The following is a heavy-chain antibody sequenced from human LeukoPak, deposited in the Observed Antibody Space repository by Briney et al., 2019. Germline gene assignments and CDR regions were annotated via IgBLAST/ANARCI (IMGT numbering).Heavy chain of an antibody. CDR2: ISTSSSYI. CDR1: GFPFSSNS. V-gene: IGHV3-21*01. J-gene: IGHJ6*03. Sequence: GGSLRLSCAASGFPFSSNSMIWVRQAPGKGLEWVSSISTSSSYIYYADSVKGRFTISRDNAKNSLYLQMSSLRAEDTAVYYCARGGRGYCSSTSCYTNYYYYMDVWGKGTTVTVSS. CDR3: ARGGRGYCSSTSCYTNYYYYMDV. D-gene: IGHD2-2*02.